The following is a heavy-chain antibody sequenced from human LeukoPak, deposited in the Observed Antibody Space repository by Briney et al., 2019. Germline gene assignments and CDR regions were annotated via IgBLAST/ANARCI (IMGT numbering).Heavy chain of an antibody. CDR3: ARVVTAIRYFDY. CDR2: ISSSGSTI. Sequence: GSLRLSCAASGFTFSSYEMNWVRQAPGKGLEWVSYISSSGSTIYYADSVKGRFTISRDNAESSLSLQMNSLRAEDTAVYYCARVVTAIRYFDYWGQGTLVTVSS. CDR1: GFTFSSYE. J-gene: IGHJ4*02. V-gene: IGHV3-48*03. D-gene: IGHD2-21*02.